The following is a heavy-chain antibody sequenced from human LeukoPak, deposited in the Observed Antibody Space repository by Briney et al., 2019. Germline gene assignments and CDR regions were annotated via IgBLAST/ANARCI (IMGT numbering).Heavy chain of an antibody. CDR1: GFTFSNYS. D-gene: IGHD6-6*01. Sequence: GGSLRLSCAASGFTFSNYSMNWVRQAPGKGLEWVSSISSSSSYIYYADSVKGRFTISRDNAKNSLYLQMNSLRAEDTAVYYCARDNPNSSSSGWWYYYYYYMDVWGKGTTVTVSS. CDR3: ARDNPNSSSSGWWYYYYYYMDV. J-gene: IGHJ6*03. V-gene: IGHV3-21*01. CDR2: ISSSSSYI.